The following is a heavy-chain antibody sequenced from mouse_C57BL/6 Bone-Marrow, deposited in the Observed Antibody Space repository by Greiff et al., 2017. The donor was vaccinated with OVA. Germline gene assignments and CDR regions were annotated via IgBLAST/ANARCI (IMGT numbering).Heavy chain of an antibody. CDR1: GYTFTSYG. D-gene: IGHD1-2*01. CDR2: IYPRSGNT. V-gene: IGHV1-81*01. CDR3: ARRRPWFAY. J-gene: IGHJ3*01. Sequence: SGAELARPGASVKLSCKASGYTFTSYGISWVKQRTGQGLEWIGEIYPRSGNTYYNEKFKGKATLTADKSSSTAYMELRSLTSEDSAVYFCARRRPWFAYWGQGTLVTVSA.